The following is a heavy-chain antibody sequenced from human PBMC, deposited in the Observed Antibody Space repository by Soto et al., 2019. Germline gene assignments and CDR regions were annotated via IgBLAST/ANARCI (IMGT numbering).Heavy chain of an antibody. D-gene: IGHD3-22*01. V-gene: IGHV4-59*01. J-gene: IGHJ3*02. CDR3: ARGAIKYYYDSSGYSDFNDAFDI. CDR2: IYYSGST. CDR1: GVSISSYY. Sequence: SETLSLTCTVSGVSISSYYWSWIRQPPGKGLEWIGYIYYSGSTNYNPSLKSRVTISVDTSKNQFSLKLSSVTAADTAVYYCARGAIKYYYDSSGYSDFNDAFDIWGQGTMVTVSS.